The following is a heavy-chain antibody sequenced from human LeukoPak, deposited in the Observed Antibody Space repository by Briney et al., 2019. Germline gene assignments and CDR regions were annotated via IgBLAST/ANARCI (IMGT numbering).Heavy chain of an antibody. CDR3: ARDWREMATSDAFDI. J-gene: IGHJ3*02. D-gene: IGHD5-24*01. Sequence: ASVKVSCKASGYTFTSYYMHWVRQAPGQGLERMGIINPSGGSTSYAQKFQGRVTMTRDTSTSTVYMELSSLRSEDTAVYYCARDWREMATSDAFDIWGQGTMVTVSS. CDR2: INPSGGST. V-gene: IGHV1-46*01. CDR1: GYTFTSYY.